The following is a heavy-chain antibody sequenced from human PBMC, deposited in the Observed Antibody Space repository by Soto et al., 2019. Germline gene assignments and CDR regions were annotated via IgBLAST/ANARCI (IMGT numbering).Heavy chain of an antibody. CDR2: ISSTTNYI. CDR3: ARESEDLTSNFDY. CDR1: GFTFTRYS. V-gene: IGHV3-21*06. J-gene: IGHJ4*02. Sequence: GGSLRLSCAASGFTFTRYSMNWVRQAPGKGLEWVSSISSTTNYIYYGDSMKGRFTISRDNAKNSLYLEMNSLRAKDTAVYYCARESEDLTSNFDYWGQGTLVTVSS.